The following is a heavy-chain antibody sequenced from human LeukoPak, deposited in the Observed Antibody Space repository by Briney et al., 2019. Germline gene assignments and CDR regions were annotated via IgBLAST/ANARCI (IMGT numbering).Heavy chain of an antibody. J-gene: IGHJ5*02. CDR1: GGSFSGYY. Sequence: SETLSLTCAVYGGSFSGYYWTWIRQPPGKGLEWIGYIYDSGITNYSPSLKSRVTISVDTSKNQVSLKVTSVTAADTAVYYCARGHDYYYSGRQSWYGPWGQGTLVTVSS. CDR2: IYDSGIT. D-gene: IGHD3-10*01. CDR3: ARGHDYYYSGRQSWYGP. V-gene: IGHV4-59*01.